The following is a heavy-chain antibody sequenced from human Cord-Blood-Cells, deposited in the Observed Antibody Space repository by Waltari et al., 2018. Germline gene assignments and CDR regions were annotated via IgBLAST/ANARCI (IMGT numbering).Heavy chain of an antibody. CDR1: GGSISSYY. V-gene: IGHV4-4*07. D-gene: IGHD6-13*01. Sequence: QVQLQESGPGLVKPSETLSLTCTVSGGSISSYYWSWIRQPAGKGLEWIGCIYTSGSTNYNPSLKSRVTMSVDTSKNQFSLKLSSVTAADTAVYYCARDWGIAAAGTWVGYYMDVWGKGTTVTVSS. CDR2: IYTSGST. CDR3: ARDWGIAAAGTWVGYYMDV. J-gene: IGHJ6*03.